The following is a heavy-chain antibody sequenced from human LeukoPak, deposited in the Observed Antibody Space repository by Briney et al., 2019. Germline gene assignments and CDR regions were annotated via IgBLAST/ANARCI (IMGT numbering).Heavy chain of an antibody. V-gene: IGHV3-23*01. Sequence: GGTLRLSCAASGFTFSSYGMSWVRQAPGKGLEWVSAISGSGGSTCYADSVKGRFTISRDNSKNTLYLQMNSLRAEDTAVYYCARWTQWLVPGGDYWGQGTLVTVSS. CDR1: GFTFSSYG. CDR2: ISGSGGST. D-gene: IGHD6-19*01. J-gene: IGHJ4*02. CDR3: ARWTQWLVPGGDY.